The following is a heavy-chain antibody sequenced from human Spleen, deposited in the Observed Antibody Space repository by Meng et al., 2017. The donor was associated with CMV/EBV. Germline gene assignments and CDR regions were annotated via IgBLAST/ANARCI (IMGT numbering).Heavy chain of an antibody. J-gene: IGHJ3*02. Sequence: SVKVSCKASGGTFSNYGMGWVRQAPGQGLEWMGGISPVIGRTHFAQNFQGRVMITMDESTNTVYMELKSLRSEDTAVYYWARGVAAPYSVAFDIWGRGTLVTVSS. D-gene: IGHD6-6*01. CDR2: ISPVIGRT. V-gene: IGHV1-69*05. CDR3: ARGVAAPYSVAFDI. CDR1: GGTFSNYG.